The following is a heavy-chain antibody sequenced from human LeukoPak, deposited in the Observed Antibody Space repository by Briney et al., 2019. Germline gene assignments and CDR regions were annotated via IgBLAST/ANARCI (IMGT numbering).Heavy chain of an antibody. V-gene: IGHV3-66*01. J-gene: IGHJ4*02. CDR3: AGDSYYDSSGYYYDRGLDY. Sequence: GGSLRLSCAASGFTVSSNYMSWVRQAPGKGLEWVSVIYSGGSTYYADSVKGRFTISRDNSKNTLYLQMNSLRAEDTAVYYCAGDSYYDSSGYYYDRGLDYWGQGTLVTVSS. D-gene: IGHD3-22*01. CDR1: GFTVSSNY. CDR2: IYSGGST.